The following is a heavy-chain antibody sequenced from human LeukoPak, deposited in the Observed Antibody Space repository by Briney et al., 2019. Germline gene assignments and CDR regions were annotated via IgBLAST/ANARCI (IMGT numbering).Heavy chain of an antibody. CDR3: ASRTHMVRGLDSLYFDY. J-gene: IGHJ4*02. CDR1: GGTFSSYA. D-gene: IGHD3-10*01. CDR2: IIPIFGTA. V-gene: IGHV1-69*13. Sequence: SVKVSCKASGGTFSSYAISWVRQAPGQGLEWMGGIIPIFGTANYAQRFQGRVTITADESTSTAYMELSSLRSEDTAVYYCASRTHMVRGLDSLYFDYWGQGTLVTVSS.